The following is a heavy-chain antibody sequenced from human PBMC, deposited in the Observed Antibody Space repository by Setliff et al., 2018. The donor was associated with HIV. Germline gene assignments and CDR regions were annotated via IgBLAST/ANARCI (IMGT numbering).Heavy chain of an antibody. V-gene: IGHV1-8*02. CDR2: MNPDSRNT. CDR1: GYTFTNYD. D-gene: IGHD3-22*01. CDR3: ARARTDYYDRGSRSHHDIDV. Sequence: ASVKVSCKPSGYTFTNYDINWVRQAAGQGLEGMGWMNPDSRNTGYAQRFEGSVTMTWDTSISTAYMELNNVKFEDTAVYYCARARTDYYDRGSRSHHDIDVWARGATVTVSS. J-gene: IGHJ6*03.